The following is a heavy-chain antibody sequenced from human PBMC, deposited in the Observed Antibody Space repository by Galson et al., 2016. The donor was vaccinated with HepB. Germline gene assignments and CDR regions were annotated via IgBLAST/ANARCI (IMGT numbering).Heavy chain of an antibody. CDR1: GFAVNSNY. V-gene: IGHV3-66*02. Sequence: SLRLSCAVSGFAVNSNYMNWVRQAPGKGLEWVSLIYSGGTTYYGDSVRGRFTISRDISTSTFYLHMDSLRSEDTAVYYCVRSRGNDGWGQGTLVTVSS. J-gene: IGHJ4*02. CDR3: VRSRGNDG. D-gene: IGHD1-1*01. CDR2: IYSGGTT.